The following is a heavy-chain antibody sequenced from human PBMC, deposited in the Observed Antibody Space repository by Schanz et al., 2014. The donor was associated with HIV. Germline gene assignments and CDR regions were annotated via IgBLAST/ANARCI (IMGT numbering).Heavy chain of an antibody. CDR2: IYPQHDNR. Sequence: QVQLVQSGAEGKKPGASVKVSCKASGYSFISYDFSWVRQAPGQGLEWMGWIYPQHDNRDYAQKFQGRVTMTTDTSSNTAYMELRSLRSDDTAVYYCARGSGCSGGSCYLPDWGQGTLVTVSP. V-gene: IGHV1-18*01. CDR1: GYSFISYD. J-gene: IGHJ4*02. D-gene: IGHD2-15*01. CDR3: ARGSGCSGGSCYLPD.